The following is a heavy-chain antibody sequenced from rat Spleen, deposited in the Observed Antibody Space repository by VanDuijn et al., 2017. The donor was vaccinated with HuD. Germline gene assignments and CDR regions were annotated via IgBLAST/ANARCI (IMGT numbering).Heavy chain of an antibody. CDR1: GFSLTSNG. J-gene: IGHJ4*01. CDR2: IWAGGST. V-gene: IGHV2-72*01. D-gene: IGHD1-10*01. CDR3: ARLRGYNTHYYVMDA. Sequence: QVQLKESGPGLMQPSETLSLTCTVSGFSLTSNGVGWVRQPLGKGLVWMGTIWAGGSTNYNSAVQSRRSISRDTSKSQVFLKMNSLQPEDTGTYYCARLRGYNTHYYVMDAWGQGASVTVSS.